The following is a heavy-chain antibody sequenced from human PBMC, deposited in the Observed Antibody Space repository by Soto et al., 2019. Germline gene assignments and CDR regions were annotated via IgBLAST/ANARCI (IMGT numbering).Heavy chain of an antibody. D-gene: IGHD3-10*01. CDR3: ARDWTYYYGSGSYSNFDY. CDR2: ISAYNGNT. CDR1: GYTFTSYG. Sequence: QVQLVQSGAEVKKPGASVKVSCKASGYTFTSYGISWVRQAPGQGLEWMGWISAYNGNTNYAQKLQGRVTMTTDTYTXTXFMELRSLRSDDTAVYYCARDWTYYYGSGSYSNFDYWGQGTLVTVSS. V-gene: IGHV1-18*01. J-gene: IGHJ4*02.